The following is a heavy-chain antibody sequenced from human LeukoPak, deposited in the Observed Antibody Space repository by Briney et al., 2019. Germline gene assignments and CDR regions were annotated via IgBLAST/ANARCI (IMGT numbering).Heavy chain of an antibody. Sequence: ASVKVSCKASGYTFTGYYMHWVRQAPGQGLEWMGWINPHSGGTNYAQKFQGRVTMTRDTSISTAYMELSRLRSGDTAVYYCARDRDYYDSIGYYYEGGSLDYWGQGTLVTVSS. V-gene: IGHV1-2*02. CDR1: GYTFTGYY. CDR2: INPHSGGT. J-gene: IGHJ4*02. CDR3: ARDRDYYDSIGYYYEGGSLDY. D-gene: IGHD3-22*01.